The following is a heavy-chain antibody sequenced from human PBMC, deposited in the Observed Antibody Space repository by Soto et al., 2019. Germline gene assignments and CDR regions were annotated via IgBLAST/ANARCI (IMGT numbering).Heavy chain of an antibody. D-gene: IGHD2-21*02. V-gene: IGHV1-46*01. J-gene: IGHJ4*02. CDR3: ASGGHVGVVTPAWDY. Sequence: QVQLMQSGAEVKKPGASVKVSCKASGDTFTDYYIHWVRQAPGQGLEWMGTVNPSGGHTTYAQHSGARLTMTRDTSTSTLSMELTSLTSADPAVYYCASGGHVGVVTPAWDYWGQEPLVTVSS. CDR2: VNPSGGHT. CDR1: GDTFTDYY.